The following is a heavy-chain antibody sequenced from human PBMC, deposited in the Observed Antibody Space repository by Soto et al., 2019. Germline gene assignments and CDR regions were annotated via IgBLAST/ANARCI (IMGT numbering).Heavy chain of an antibody. J-gene: IGHJ4*02. Sequence: PSETLSLTCTVSGGSVSSTSYYWGWIRQSPGKGLEWIGNIYYSGNTYYNPSLKSRVTISVDTSKNQFSLKLSSVTTADTAVYYCAIFMGNSVAPTYFDYWGQGTLVTVSS. V-gene: IGHV4-39*07. CDR2: IYYSGNT. D-gene: IGHD5-12*01. CDR3: AIFMGNSVAPTYFDY. CDR1: GGSVSSTSYY.